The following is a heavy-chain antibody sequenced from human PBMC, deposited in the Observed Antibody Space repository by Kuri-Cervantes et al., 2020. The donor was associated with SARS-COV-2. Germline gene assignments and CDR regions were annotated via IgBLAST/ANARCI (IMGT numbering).Heavy chain of an antibody. Sequence: SETLSLTCTVSGGSISSGSYYWTWIRQPAGKGLEWNGRLYTSGSTNYNPSLKSRVTISADTSKNQFSLNLSPVTAADTAVYYCARGIAVAGAKYFDYWGQGILVTVSS. CDR1: GGSISSGSYY. CDR2: LYTSGST. CDR3: ARGIAVAGAKYFDY. D-gene: IGHD6-19*01. V-gene: IGHV4-61*02. J-gene: IGHJ4*02.